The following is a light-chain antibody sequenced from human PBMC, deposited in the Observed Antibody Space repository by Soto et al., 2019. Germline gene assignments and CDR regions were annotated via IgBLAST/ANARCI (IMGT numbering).Light chain of an antibody. CDR1: SSNIGSNY. Sequence: QALVTQPPSASGTPGQRVTISWSGSSSNIGSNYVYWYQQLPGTAPKLLIYRNNQRPSGVPDRFSGSKSGTSAALAISGLRSEDEADYYCAAWDDSLSGVVFGGGTKLTVL. CDR2: RNN. J-gene: IGLJ2*01. V-gene: IGLV1-47*01. CDR3: AAWDDSLSGVV.